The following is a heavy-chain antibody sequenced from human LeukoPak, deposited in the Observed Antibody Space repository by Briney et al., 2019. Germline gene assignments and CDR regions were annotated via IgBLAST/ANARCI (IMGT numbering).Heavy chain of an antibody. D-gene: IGHD3-3*02. V-gene: IGHV4-59*01. J-gene: IGHJ4*02. Sequence: SETLSLTCTVSGGSITSYYWSWIRQPPGKGLEWIGDIYYSGSTNYNPSLKSRVTISVGTSKNQFSLKLSSVTAADTAVYYCARGRFLLAYWGRGTLVTVSS. CDR3: ARGRFLLAY. CDR1: GGSITSYY. CDR2: IYYSGST.